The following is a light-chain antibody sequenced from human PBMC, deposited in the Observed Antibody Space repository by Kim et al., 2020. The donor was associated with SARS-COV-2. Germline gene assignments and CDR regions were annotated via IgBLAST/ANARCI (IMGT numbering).Light chain of an antibody. CDR3: QTYDTVPYN. V-gene: IGKV1-27*01. Sequence: ESEGDRVTITCRASQAIRKYVAWYQQKPGKIPKLLIHAVSTLKSGVPSRFSGGGSGTDFTLTIRGLQPEDVATYYGQTYDTVPYNFGQGTKLEI. J-gene: IGKJ2*01. CDR1: QAIRKY. CDR2: AVS.